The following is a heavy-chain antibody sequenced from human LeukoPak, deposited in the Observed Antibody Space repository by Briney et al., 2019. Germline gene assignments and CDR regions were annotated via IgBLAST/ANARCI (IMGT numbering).Heavy chain of an antibody. D-gene: IGHD3-22*01. V-gene: IGHV4-30-4*01. CDR2: IYYSGST. CDR1: GGSISSGDYY. Sequence: PSETLSLTCTVSGGSISSGDYYWSWIRQPPGKGLEWIAYIYYSGSTYYNPSLKSRVTMSADTSKNQLSPRLSSVTAADTAVYCARPYYYDSRIDPWGQGILVTVSS. CDR3: ARPYYYDSRIDP. J-gene: IGHJ5*02.